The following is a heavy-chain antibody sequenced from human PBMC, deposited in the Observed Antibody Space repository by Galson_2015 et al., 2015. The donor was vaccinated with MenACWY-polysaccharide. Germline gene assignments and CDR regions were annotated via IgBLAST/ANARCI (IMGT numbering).Heavy chain of an antibody. CDR1: GFTFSSYG. CDR2: MRYDGRDK. J-gene: IGHJ4*02. CDR3: AKDRTAAASDGDY. D-gene: IGHD6-13*01. V-gene: IGHV3-30*02. Sequence: SLRLSCAASGFTFSSYGMHWVRQAPGKGLQWVAFMRYDGRDKYYADSVKGRFTLSRDNSKNTLYLQMDSLRAEDTAVYYCAKDRTAAASDGDYWGQGTLVTVSS.